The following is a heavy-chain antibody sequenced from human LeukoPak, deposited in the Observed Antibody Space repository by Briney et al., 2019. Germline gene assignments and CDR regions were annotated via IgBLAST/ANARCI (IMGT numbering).Heavy chain of an antibody. D-gene: IGHD6-13*01. CDR2: TYYSGTT. CDR3: SRHLGVAGAADAFDI. CDR1: RRFHSRYY. J-gene: IGHJ3*02. Sequence: SETLCLPCAVSRRFHSRYYSSWVRQPPGKGLEWIGYTYYSGTTKYNPSLKSRVTISADTSKNQFSLKLRSLTAADTAVYYCSRHLGVAGAADAFDIWGQGTMVTVSS. V-gene: IGHV4-59*08.